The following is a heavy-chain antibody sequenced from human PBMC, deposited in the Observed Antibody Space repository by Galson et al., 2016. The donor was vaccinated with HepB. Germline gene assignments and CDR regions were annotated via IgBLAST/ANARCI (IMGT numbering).Heavy chain of an antibody. CDR1: GGSVRSDNYY. CDR2: SQHSGNT. V-gene: IGHV4-61*01. Sequence: ETLSLTCPVTGGSVRSDNYYWTWIRQPPGKGLAWIGFSQHSGNTHCKHSLKSRVTISVDTSKQQFSLKMTSVTAADTAVYCCARGRRFGELLRIVGWFDSWGQGTRVTVSP. D-gene: IGHD3-10*01. CDR3: ARGRRFGELLRIVGWFDS. J-gene: IGHJ5*01.